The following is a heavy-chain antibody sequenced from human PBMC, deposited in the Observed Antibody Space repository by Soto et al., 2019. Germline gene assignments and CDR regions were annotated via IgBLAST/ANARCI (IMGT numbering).Heavy chain of an antibody. CDR2: IEGSGTIA. J-gene: IGHJ5*01. CDR1: GFMFSTTD. D-gene: IGHD3-10*01. Sequence: LRLSCAASGFMFSTTDMSWVRQAPGKGLEWVTTIEGSGTIAYYADSVRGRFTISRDNSKNTVYLQMDSLTADDTAVYYCVKNSGWFNSWGQGTPVTVSS. CDR3: VKNSGWFNS. V-gene: IGHV3-23*01.